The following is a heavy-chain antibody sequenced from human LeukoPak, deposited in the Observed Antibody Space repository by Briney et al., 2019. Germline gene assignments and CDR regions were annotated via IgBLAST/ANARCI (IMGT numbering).Heavy chain of an antibody. V-gene: IGHV4-34*01. Sequence: PSETLSLTCAVYGGSFSGYYWSWIRQPPGKGLEWIWEINHSGSTNYNPSLKSRVTISVDTSKNQFSLKLSSVTAADTAVYYCARVSVDTAKDYWGQGTLVTVSS. CDR1: GGSFSGYY. CDR2: INHSGST. CDR3: ARVSVDTAKDY. J-gene: IGHJ4*02. D-gene: IGHD5-18*01.